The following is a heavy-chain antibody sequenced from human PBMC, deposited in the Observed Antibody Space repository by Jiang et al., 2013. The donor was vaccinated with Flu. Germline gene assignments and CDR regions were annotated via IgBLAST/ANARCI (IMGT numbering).Heavy chain of an antibody. CDR3: ARRLGGSSEFDP. Sequence: GKGLEWIGNIYYSGSTYYNPSLKSRVAISLDTSKNHFSLTLSSVTAADTAVYYCARRLGGSSEFDPWGQGTLVTVSS. D-gene: IGHD6-6*01. CDR2: IYYSGST. V-gene: IGHV4-39*02. J-gene: IGHJ5*02.